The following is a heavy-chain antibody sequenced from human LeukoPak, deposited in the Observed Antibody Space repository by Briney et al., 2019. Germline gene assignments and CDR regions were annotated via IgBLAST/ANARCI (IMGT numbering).Heavy chain of an antibody. J-gene: IGHJ5*02. Sequence: ASVKVSCKASGYTFTGYYMHWVRQAPGQGLEWMGWINPNSGGTNYAQKFQGRVTMTRDTSISTAYMELSRLRSDDTAVYYCARQSRRYVNWFDPWGQGTLVTVSS. CDR1: GYTFTGYY. CDR3: ARQSRRYVNWFDP. CDR2: INPNSGGT. D-gene: IGHD1-14*01. V-gene: IGHV1-2*02.